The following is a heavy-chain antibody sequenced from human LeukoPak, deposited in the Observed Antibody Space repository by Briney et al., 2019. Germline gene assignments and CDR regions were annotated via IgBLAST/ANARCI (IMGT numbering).Heavy chain of an antibody. CDR3: ARDATVTTPYFDY. Sequence: GGSLRLSCAASGFTFSSYSMNWVRQAPGKGLEWVSSISSSSSYIYYADSVKGRFTIPRDNAKNSLYLQMNSLRAEDTAVYYCARDATVTTPYFDYWGQGTLVTVSS. CDR2: ISSSSSYI. D-gene: IGHD4-17*01. J-gene: IGHJ4*02. V-gene: IGHV3-21*01. CDR1: GFTFSSYS.